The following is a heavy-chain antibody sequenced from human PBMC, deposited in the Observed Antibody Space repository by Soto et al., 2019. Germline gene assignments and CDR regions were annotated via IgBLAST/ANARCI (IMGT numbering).Heavy chain of an antibody. V-gene: IGHV1-46*03. D-gene: IGHD4-17*01. Sequence: ASVKVSCKASGYTFTSYYMHWVRQAPGQGLEWMGIINPSGGSTSYAQKFQGRVTMTRDTSTSTVYMELSSLRSEDTAVYYCARDSGGLDYGDYVGTHYYYYYMDVWGKGTTVTVSS. CDR1: GYTFTSYY. CDR2: INPSGGST. CDR3: ARDSGGLDYGDYVGTHYYYYYMDV. J-gene: IGHJ6*03.